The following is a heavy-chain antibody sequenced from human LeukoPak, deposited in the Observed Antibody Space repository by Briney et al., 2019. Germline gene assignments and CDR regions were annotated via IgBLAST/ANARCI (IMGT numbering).Heavy chain of an antibody. J-gene: IGHJ6*02. D-gene: IGHD1-14*01. Sequence: GGSLRLSCTASGFIFDTHTLTWVRQAPGKGLEWVASISGSGDSTNYGDSVKGQFTISRDNFKRTVHLEMSNLRADDTAMYYCVRRAAVRGMDFWGLGTTVIVSS. CDR1: GFIFDTHT. CDR3: VRRAAVRGMDF. CDR2: ISGSGDST. V-gene: IGHV3-23*01.